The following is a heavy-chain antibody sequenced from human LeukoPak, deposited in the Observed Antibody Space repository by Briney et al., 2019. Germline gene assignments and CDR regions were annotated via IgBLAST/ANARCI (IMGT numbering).Heavy chain of an antibody. D-gene: IGHD3-22*01. V-gene: IGHV4-31*03. CDR3: TRCLSTGYYYFDY. J-gene: IGHJ4*02. CDR1: GGSISSGGYY. Sequence: SETLSLTCTVSGGSISSGGYYWSWLRQHPGKGLEWIGYIYYTGSAYYNPSLKSRVTISVDTSKNQFSLKLSSVTAADTAVYYCTRCLSTGYYYFDYWGQGTLVTVSS. CDR2: IYYTGSA.